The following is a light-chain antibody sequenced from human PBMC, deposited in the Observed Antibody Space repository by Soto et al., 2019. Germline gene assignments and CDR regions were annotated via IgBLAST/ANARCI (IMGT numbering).Light chain of an antibody. CDR3: QNYNSSPRT. J-gene: IGKJ1*01. V-gene: IGKV1-27*01. CDR2: GAS. CDR1: QGISSY. Sequence: DIQMTQSPSSLSASVGDRVTITCRAGQGISSYLAWYQQKPGKVPKLLIYGASTLQSGAPSRFSGSGSGTDFTLTISSLQPEDVATYYCQNYNSSPRTFGQGTKVDIK.